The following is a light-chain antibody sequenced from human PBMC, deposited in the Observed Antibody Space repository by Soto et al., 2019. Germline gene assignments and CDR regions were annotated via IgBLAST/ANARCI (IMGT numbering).Light chain of an antibody. Sequence: DIVLTQSPVTLSLSPGERATLSCRASQSVSINDLAWYQQKPGQAHRLLIYGASIRATGIPDRFSGSGSGTDFTLTISRLEPEDFAVYYCQQYGRSWWTFGQGTKVDI. J-gene: IGKJ1*01. CDR3: QQYGRSWWT. CDR1: QSVSIND. CDR2: GAS. V-gene: IGKV3-20*01.